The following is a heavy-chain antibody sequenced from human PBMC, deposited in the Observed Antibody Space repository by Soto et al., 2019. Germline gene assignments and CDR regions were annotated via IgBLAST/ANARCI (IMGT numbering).Heavy chain of an antibody. D-gene: IGHD2-21*02. CDR1: GYTFTSYA. CDR2: INAGNGNT. Sequence: QVQLVQSGAEEKKPGASVKVSCKASGYTFTSYAMHWVRQAPGQRLEWMGWINAGNGNTKYSQKFQGRVTITRDTSARTAYMELSSLRSEDTGVYYCAGRIVVVTVLDYWGQGTLVTVSS. CDR3: AGRIVVVTVLDY. V-gene: IGHV1-3*05. J-gene: IGHJ4*02.